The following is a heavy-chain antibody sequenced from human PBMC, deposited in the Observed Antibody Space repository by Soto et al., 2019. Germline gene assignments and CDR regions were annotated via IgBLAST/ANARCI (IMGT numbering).Heavy chain of an antibody. V-gene: IGHV4-30-4*01. CDR1: GDSITDGDYY. J-gene: IGHJ5*02. CDR3: ARGIQEGFDP. CDR2: IYYNGII. D-gene: IGHD5-18*01. Sequence: QVSLQESGPGLVKPSQTLSLSCTVSGDSITDGDYYWSWIRQPPGKDMEWIAYIYYNGIIHYNPSLTSLVTISLDPSKNQFSLTMTSVTDADTAVYSCARGIQEGFDPWGQGTRVTVSS.